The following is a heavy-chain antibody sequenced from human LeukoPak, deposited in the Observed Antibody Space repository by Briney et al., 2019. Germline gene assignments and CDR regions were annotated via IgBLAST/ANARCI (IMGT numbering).Heavy chain of an antibody. CDR3: AAEPVVPAAHSDYYYYYMDV. J-gene: IGHJ6*03. CDR1: GYSISSGYY. Sequence: SETLSLTCTVSGYSISSGYYWGWIRQPPGKGLEWIGSIYHSGSTNYNPSLKSRVTMSVDTSKNQFSLQLNSVTPEDTAVYYCAAEPVVPAAHSDYYYYYMDVWGKGTTVTVSS. CDR2: IYHSGST. D-gene: IGHD2-2*01. V-gene: IGHV4-38-2*02.